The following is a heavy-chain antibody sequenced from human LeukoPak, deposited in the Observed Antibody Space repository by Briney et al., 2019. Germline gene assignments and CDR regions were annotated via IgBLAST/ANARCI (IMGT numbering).Heavy chain of an antibody. CDR2: LYASGST. CDR3: ARGASGHSSNWNFPYYYYYMDV. CDR1: GFAVSSNY. J-gene: IGHJ6*03. V-gene: IGHV3-53*01. Sequence: GGSLRLSCAASGFAVSSNYMTWVRQPPGKGLELVSLLYASGSTYYADSVKGRFTISRDNAKNSLYLQMNSLRDDDTAMYYCARGASGHSSNWNFPYYYYYMDVWGKGTTVTISS. D-gene: IGHD6-13*01.